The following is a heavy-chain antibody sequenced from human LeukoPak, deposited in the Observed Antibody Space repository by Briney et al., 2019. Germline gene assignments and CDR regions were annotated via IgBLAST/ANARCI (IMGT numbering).Heavy chain of an antibody. CDR3: ARDYYGSGMNDH. CDR1: GFTYSSYE. Sequence: SGGSLRLSCVASGFTYSSYEMKRVRQARGKGVEWVSYISSSGSPIYYAASVTGRFTISRDNAKNSVSLQLNSLRAEDTAVYYCARDYYGSGMNDHWGQGTLVAVSS. J-gene: IGHJ4*02. D-gene: IGHD3-10*01. CDR2: ISSSGSPI. V-gene: IGHV3-48*03.